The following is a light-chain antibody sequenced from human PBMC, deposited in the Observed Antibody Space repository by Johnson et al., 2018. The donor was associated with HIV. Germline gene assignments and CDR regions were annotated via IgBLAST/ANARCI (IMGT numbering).Light chain of an antibody. CDR2: DNN. V-gene: IGLV1-51*01. Sequence: QSVLTQPHSVSAAPGQKVTISCSGSSSNIGNNYVSWYQQLPGTAPKLLIYDNNKRPSGIPDRFSGSKSGTSATLGITGLQTGDEADYYCGTWDSSLSAYVLGTGTKVTVL. CDR1: SSNIGNNY. J-gene: IGLJ1*01. CDR3: GTWDSSLSAYV.